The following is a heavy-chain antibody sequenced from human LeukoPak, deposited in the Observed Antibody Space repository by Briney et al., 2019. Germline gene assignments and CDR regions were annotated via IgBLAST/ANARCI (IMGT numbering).Heavy chain of an antibody. CDR1: GDSISSGDYY. D-gene: IGHD2-15*01. CDR2: TSSSGST. Sequence: PSETLSLTCTVSGDSISSGDYYWSWIRQPAGKGLEWIGRTSSSGSTNYNPSPKSRVTISVDTSKNQFSLRLSSVTAADTAVYYCARIPKGYCSGDSCYPYFDYWGQGTLVTVSS. V-gene: IGHV4-61*02. CDR3: ARIPKGYCSGDSCYPYFDY. J-gene: IGHJ4*02.